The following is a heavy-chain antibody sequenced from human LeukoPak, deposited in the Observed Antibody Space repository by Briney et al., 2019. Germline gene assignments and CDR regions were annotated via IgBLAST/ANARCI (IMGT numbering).Heavy chain of an antibody. V-gene: IGHV5-51*01. CDR2: IYPGDSDT. CDR1: GYSFTSYW. Sequence: GESLKISCKGSGYSFTSYWIGWVRQMPGKGLEWMGIIYPGDSDTRYSPPFQGQVTISADKSISTAYLQWSSLKASDTAMYYCARRYCSGGSCPNWFDPWGQGTLVTVSS. D-gene: IGHD2-15*01. CDR3: ARRYCSGGSCPNWFDP. J-gene: IGHJ5*02.